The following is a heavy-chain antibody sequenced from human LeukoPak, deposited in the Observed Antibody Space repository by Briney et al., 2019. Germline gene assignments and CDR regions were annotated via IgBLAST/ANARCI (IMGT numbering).Heavy chain of an antibody. CDR1: GGFIGSSNYY. CDR2: IFYSGNT. CDR3: ARRGITYSRSFFAF. J-gene: IGHJ4*02. D-gene: IGHD1-26*01. Sequence: SETPSLTCTVSGGFIGSSNYYWRWIRQPPGKGLEWIGHIFYSGNTYYNPSLKSRVTISVDTSKNQFSLHLSSVTAADTATYYCARRGITYSRSFFAFWGQGTLVTVSS. V-gene: IGHV4-39*01.